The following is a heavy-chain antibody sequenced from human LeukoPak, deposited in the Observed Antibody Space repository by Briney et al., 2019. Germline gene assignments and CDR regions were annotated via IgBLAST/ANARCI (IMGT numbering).Heavy chain of an antibody. CDR1: GFTFSSYG. CDR2: IWYDGSNK. D-gene: IGHD2-2*03. CDR3: ARFLGSN. Sequence: GGSLRLSCAASGFTFSSYGMHWVRQAPGKGLEWVVVIWYDGSNKYYADSVKGRFTISRDNSKNTLYLQMNSLRAEDTAVYYCARFLGSNWGQGTLVTVSS. V-gene: IGHV3-33*01. J-gene: IGHJ4*02.